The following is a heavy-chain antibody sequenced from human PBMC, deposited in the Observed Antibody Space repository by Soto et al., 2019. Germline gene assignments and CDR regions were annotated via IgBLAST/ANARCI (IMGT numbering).Heavy chain of an antibody. Sequence: LSLTCAVSGGSISSHYWSWVRQAPGKGLEWIGHIYYRGSTTYNPSLRSRSTISVDTSNNQFSLKLNSVTTADTAVYYCARDGREASGMDVWGQGTKVTVSS. D-gene: IGHD1-26*01. J-gene: IGHJ6*02. CDR1: GGSISSHY. V-gene: IGHV4-59*11. CDR3: ARDGREASGMDV. CDR2: IYYRGST.